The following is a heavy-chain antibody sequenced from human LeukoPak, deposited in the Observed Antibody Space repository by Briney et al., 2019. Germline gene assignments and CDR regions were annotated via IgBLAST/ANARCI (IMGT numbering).Heavy chain of an antibody. J-gene: IGHJ3*02. CDR3: ARSGSYSAGAFDI. D-gene: IGHD1-26*01. V-gene: IGHV3-21*01. CDR2: ISSSSSYI. Sequence: PGGSLRLSCAASGFTFSSYSMNWVRQAPGKGLEWVSSISSSSSYIYYADSVKGRFTISRDNAKNSLYLQMNSLRAEDTAVYYCARSGSYSAGAFDIWGQGTMVTVSS. CDR1: GFTFSSYS.